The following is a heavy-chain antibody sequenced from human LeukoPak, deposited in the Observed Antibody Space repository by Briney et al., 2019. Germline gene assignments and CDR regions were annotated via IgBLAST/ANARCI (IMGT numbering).Heavy chain of an antibody. J-gene: IGHJ1*01. Sequence: SQTLSLTCAISGDSVSSNSATWNWIRQPPSRGLECLGRTYYRSKWYKYYAVSVKGRITINPDTSKNQFSLQLNSVTPEDTAVYYCARGPSYFQHWGQGTLVTVSS. CDR3: ARGPSYFQH. CDR2: TYYRSKWYK. V-gene: IGHV6-1*01. CDR1: GDSVSSNSAT.